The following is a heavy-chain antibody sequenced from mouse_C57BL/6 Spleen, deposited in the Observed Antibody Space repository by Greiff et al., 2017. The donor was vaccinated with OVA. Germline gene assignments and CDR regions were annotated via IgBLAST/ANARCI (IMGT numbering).Heavy chain of an antibody. CDR3: ASGSSSAWFAY. J-gene: IGHJ3*01. V-gene: IGHV1-22*01. Sequence: VQLKQSGPELVKPGASVKMSCKASGYTFTGYNMHWVKQSHGKSLEWIGYINPNNGGTSYNQKFKGKATLTVNKSSSTAYMELRSLTSEDSAVYYCASGSSSAWFAYWGQGTLVTVSA. D-gene: IGHD1-1*01. CDR2: INPNNGGT. CDR1: GYTFTGYN.